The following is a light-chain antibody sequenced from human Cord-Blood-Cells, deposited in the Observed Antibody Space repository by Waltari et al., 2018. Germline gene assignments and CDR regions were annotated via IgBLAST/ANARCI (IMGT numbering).Light chain of an antibody. CDR3: CSYAGSSTLV. CDR1: SSDVGRYNL. V-gene: IGLV2-23*02. Sequence: QSALTRPASVSGSPGQSITISCTGTSSDVGRYNLVSWYQQHPGKAPKLMIYEVSKRPSGVSNRFSGSKSGNTASLTSAGLQAEDEADYYCCSYAGSSTLVFGGGTKLTVL. J-gene: IGLJ3*02. CDR2: EVS.